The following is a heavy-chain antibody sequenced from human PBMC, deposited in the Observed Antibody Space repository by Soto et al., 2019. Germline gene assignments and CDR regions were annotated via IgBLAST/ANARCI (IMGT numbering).Heavy chain of an antibody. D-gene: IGHD4-17*01. J-gene: IGHJ4*02. CDR2: ISSIGST. Sequence: PSETLSLTCTVSGASIISTTNYWGWIRQPPGRGLEWIGTISSIGSTYYNPSLEGRVTISVDTSKNQFSLKVTSVTAADTGLYYCARQDHGDYEFFFDYWGQGTLVTVSS. CDR1: GASIISTTNY. V-gene: IGHV4-39*01. CDR3: ARQDHGDYEFFFDY.